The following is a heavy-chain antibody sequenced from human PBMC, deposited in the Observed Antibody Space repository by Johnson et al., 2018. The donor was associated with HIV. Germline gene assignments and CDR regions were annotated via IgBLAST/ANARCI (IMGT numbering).Heavy chain of an antibody. Sequence: QVQLVESGGGLVNPGGSLRISCAAFGFTFSDYYMSWVRQAPGKGLEWVSYITSSGSTIYYADPVKGRFTISRDNAKNSLYLQMNSLRAEDTAVYYCAKGFGASSGAFDIWGQGTMVTVSS. CDR2: ITSSGSTI. J-gene: IGHJ3*02. CDR3: AKGFGASSGAFDI. V-gene: IGHV3-11*04. D-gene: IGHD1-26*01. CDR1: GFTFSDYY.